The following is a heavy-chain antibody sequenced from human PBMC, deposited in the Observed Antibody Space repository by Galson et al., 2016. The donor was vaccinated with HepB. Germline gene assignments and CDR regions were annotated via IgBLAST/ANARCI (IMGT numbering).Heavy chain of an antibody. CDR1: GFIFSSYS. V-gene: IGHV3-48*02. J-gene: IGHJ4*02. CDR2: ISRSTPAI. CDR3: ARDPHALDF. Sequence: SLRLSCAASGFIFSSYSMNWVRQAPGKGLGWVSYISRSTPAIYYADSVKGRFTVSRDNAKNSLYLQMNNLRDEDTAVYYCARDPHALDFWGQGTLVTVSS.